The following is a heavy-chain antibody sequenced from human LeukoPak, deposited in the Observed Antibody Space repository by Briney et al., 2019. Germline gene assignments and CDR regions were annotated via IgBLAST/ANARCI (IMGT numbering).Heavy chain of an antibody. CDR1: GFTFSDYW. J-gene: IGHJ4*02. CDR2: INSDGTSI. V-gene: IGHV3-74*01. Sequence: GGSLRLSCAASGFTFSDYWMHWVRQAPGKGLVWVSRINSDGTSISYADPVKGRFTISRDNAKNTLYLQMNSLRAEDTAVYYCAKDRSGSYSGGFDYWGQGTLVTVSS. CDR3: AKDRSGSYSGGFDY. D-gene: IGHD1-26*01.